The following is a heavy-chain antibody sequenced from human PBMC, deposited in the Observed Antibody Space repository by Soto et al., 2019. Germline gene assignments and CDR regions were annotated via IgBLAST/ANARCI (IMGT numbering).Heavy chain of an antibody. CDR2: INHSGST. V-gene: IGHV4-34*01. J-gene: IGHJ4*02. D-gene: IGHD5-12*01. CDR1: GGSVSGYY. CDR3: ARAMGVATTYFDY. Sequence: QVQLQQWGAGLLKPSETLSLTCAVYGGSVSGYYWTWIRQPPGKGLEWIGEINHSGSTNYNPSLKLRVTISVDTSKNQYSLKLSSVTAADTAVYYCARAMGVATTYFDYWGQGTLVTVSS.